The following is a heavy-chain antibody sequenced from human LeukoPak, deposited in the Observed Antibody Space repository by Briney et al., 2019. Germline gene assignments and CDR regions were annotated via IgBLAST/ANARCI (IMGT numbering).Heavy chain of an antibody. CDR3: ARVDGDGYNIPDY. V-gene: IGHV4-34*01. J-gene: IGHJ4*02. CDR2: INPSGNT. Sequence: SETLSLTCAVYGESFSSYYWSWIRQPPGKGLEWIGEINPSGNTNYNPSLKSRVTISVDTSKNQFSLKLSSVTAADTAVYYCARVDGDGYNIPDYWGQGTLVTVSS. CDR1: GESFSSYY. D-gene: IGHD5-24*01.